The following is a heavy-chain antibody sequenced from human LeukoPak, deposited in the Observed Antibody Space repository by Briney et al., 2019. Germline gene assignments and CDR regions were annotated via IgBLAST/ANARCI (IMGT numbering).Heavy chain of an antibody. V-gene: IGHV1-18*01. CDR3: ARDLVGLWFGELLSIDY. Sequence: ASVKVSCKASGYTFTSYGISWVRQAPGQGLEWMGWISAYNGNTNYAQKFQGRVTMTRDTSTSTVYMELSSLRSEDTAVYYCARDLVGLWFGELLSIDYWGQGTLVTVSS. D-gene: IGHD3-10*01. CDR1: GYTFTSYG. CDR2: ISAYNGNT. J-gene: IGHJ4*02.